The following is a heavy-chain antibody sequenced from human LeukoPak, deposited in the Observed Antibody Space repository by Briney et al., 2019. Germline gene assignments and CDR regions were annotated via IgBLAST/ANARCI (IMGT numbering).Heavy chain of an antibody. Sequence: PGGSLRLSCAASGFTASSNYMSWVRQAPGKGLEWVSVIYSGGSTYYADSVKGRFTISRDNSKNTLYVQMSSLRVEDTAVYYCAKDVGGTNFHYMDVWGKGTTVTVSS. V-gene: IGHV3-53*01. CDR3: AKDVGGTNFHYMDV. CDR1: GFTASSNY. J-gene: IGHJ6*03. CDR2: IYSGGST. D-gene: IGHD1-14*01.